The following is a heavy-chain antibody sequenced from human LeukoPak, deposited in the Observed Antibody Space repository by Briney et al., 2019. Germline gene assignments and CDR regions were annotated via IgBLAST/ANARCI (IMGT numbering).Heavy chain of an antibody. J-gene: IGHJ4*02. CDR1: GYTFTSYA. Sequence: ASVKVSCKASGYTFTSYAMHWVRQAPGQRLEWMGWINAGSGNTKYSQKFQGRVTITRDTSASTAYVELSSLRSEDTAVYYCARDRVGATRFDYWGQGTLVTVSS. CDR2: INAGSGNT. V-gene: IGHV1-3*01. CDR3: ARDRVGATRFDY. D-gene: IGHD1-26*01.